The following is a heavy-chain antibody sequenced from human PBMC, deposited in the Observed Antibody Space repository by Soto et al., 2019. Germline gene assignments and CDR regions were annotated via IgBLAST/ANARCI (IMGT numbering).Heavy chain of an antibody. CDR1: GDSIRVTSYS. CDR2: ITHQGFT. J-gene: IGHJ3*01. V-gene: IGHV4-30-2*01. D-gene: IGHD3-10*01. Sequence: QVQLQESGSGLVKTSQTLSLTCSVSGDSIRVTSYSWSWIRQPPGKGLEWVAYITHQGFTYFNPSLKSRLSISVDTSKNQVFLTLTSATAADTAVYFCVKDRGTRRGAFDVWGRGAMVTVSS. CDR3: VKDRGTRRGAFDV.